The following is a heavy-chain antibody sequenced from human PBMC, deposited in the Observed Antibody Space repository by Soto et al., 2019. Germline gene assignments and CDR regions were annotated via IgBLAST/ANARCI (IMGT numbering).Heavy chain of an antibody. D-gene: IGHD3-10*01. Sequence: QVQLVQSGAEVKKPGASVKVSCKASGYTFTSYDINWVRQATGQGLEWMGWMNPNSGNTGYAQKFQGRVTITRNTSISTAYMELSSLRSADTAVYYSARRETVRGFPYIGYCGQGTLVTVSS. CDR1: GYTFTSYD. CDR2: MNPNSGNT. CDR3: ARRETVRGFPYIGY. J-gene: IGHJ4*02. V-gene: IGHV1-8*01.